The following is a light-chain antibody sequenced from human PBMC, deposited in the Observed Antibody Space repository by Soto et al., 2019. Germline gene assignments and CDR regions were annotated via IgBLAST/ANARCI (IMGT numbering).Light chain of an antibody. CDR3: QQSYSTPPT. V-gene: IGKV3-20*01. CDR1: ESVASSY. Sequence: EIVLTQSPGTLSLSPGEGATLSCRASESVASSYLAWYQQIPGQAPRLLIYGASSRATGIPDRFSGSGSGTDFTLTITRLQPEDFATYYCQQSYSTPPTFGQGTKVEIK. CDR2: GAS. J-gene: IGKJ1*01.